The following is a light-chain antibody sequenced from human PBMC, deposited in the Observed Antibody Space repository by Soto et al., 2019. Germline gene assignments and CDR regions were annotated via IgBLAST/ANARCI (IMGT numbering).Light chain of an antibody. CDR1: QSINTW. CDR3: QQYNTYPWT. J-gene: IGKJ1*01. Sequence: DIQMTQSPSTLSASVGDRVTITCRASQSINTWLAWYRQKPGKAPNLLIYKASSLESGVPSRFSGSGSGTEFTLTISSLQPDDFATYYCQQYNTYPWTFGKGTKVEIK. CDR2: KAS. V-gene: IGKV1-5*03.